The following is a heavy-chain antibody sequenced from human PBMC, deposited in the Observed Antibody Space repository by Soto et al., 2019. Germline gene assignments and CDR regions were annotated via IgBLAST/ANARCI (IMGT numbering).Heavy chain of an antibody. CDR1: GDSVSSNSAA. V-gene: IGHV6-1*01. CDR2: TYYRSKWYN. CDR3: ARDEILVYYGSGSYTSYHYCAMDV. Sequence: SQTLSLTCAISGDSVSSNSAAWNWIRQSPSRGLEWLGRTYYRSKWYNDYAVSVKSRITINPDTSKNQFSLQLNSVTPEDTAVYYCARDEILVYYGSGSYTSYHYCAMDVSGQGTTVTVSS. J-gene: IGHJ6*02. D-gene: IGHD3-10*01.